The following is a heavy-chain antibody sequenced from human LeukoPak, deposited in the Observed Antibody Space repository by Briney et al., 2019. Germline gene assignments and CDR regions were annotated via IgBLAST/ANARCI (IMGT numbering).Heavy chain of an antibody. CDR2: IYYSGHS. V-gene: IGHV4-59*01. CDR3: ARTEMASSPRGYFDF. Sequence: PSETLSLTCTVSGGSFTNYYWSWIRQPPGKGLEGMGFIYYSGHSDYNPSLRSRVTLSPDTSKRQFSLTLSSVTAADTAVYYCARTEMASSPRGYFDFWGQGTLVTVST. CDR1: GGSFTNYY. J-gene: IGHJ4*02. D-gene: IGHD5-24*01.